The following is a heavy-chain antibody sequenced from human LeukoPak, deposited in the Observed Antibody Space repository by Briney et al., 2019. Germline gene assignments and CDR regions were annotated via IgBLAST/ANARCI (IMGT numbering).Heavy chain of an antibody. D-gene: IGHD3-22*01. CDR1: GFTFSSYW. V-gene: IGHV3-74*01. CDR2: IDTDGIST. Sequence: GGSLRLSCVASGFTFSSYWMHWVRQAPGSGLVWVSRIDTDGISTNYADSVKGRFTISRDNAKYTLYLQMNSLRAEDTAVYYCARGVGIVEAFDIWGQGTMVSVSS. J-gene: IGHJ3*02. CDR3: ARGVGIVEAFDI.